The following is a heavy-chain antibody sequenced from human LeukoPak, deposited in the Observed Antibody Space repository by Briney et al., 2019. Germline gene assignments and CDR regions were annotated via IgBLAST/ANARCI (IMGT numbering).Heavy chain of an antibody. J-gene: IGHJ6*02. CDR1: GFTFDDYA. CDR2: ISWSSSSK. V-gene: IGHV3-9*03. CDR3: AKSAVVVGLYYPMDV. D-gene: IGHD2-2*01. Sequence: GGSLRLSCAVSGFTFDDYAMHWVRQAPGKGLEWVTGISWSSSSKAYADSVKGRFTVSRDNAKKSLYPQMNSLRADDVALYYCAKSAVVVGLYYPMDVWGQGTTVTVS.